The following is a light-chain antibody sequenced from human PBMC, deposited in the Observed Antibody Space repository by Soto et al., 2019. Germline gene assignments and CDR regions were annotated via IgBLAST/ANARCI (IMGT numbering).Light chain of an antibody. CDR1: QSVFNNH. CDR2: GAS. V-gene: IGKV3-20*01. CDR3: QQHETLIT. J-gene: IGKJ5*01. Sequence: EIVLTQSPGTLSLSPGERATLSCRASQSVFNNHIGWYQQKPGQAPRRLIFGASFRATGIPDRFSGSGSGTDFTLTISRLEPEDFAVYYCQQHETLITFGQGTRLEIK.